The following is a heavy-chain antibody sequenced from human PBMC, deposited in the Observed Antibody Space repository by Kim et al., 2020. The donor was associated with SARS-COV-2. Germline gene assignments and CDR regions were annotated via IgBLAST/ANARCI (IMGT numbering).Heavy chain of an antibody. J-gene: IGHJ4*02. Sequence: WGSLRLSCVGSGFTFNDAWMSWVRQAPGKGLEWVGQIKSNSDGGATDYSASVEGRFTISRDDSKNTVYLQMDSLKTEDTAVYFCTTVDGRDFYHWGQGT. CDR3: TTVDGRDFYH. CDR2: IKSNSDGGAT. CDR1: GFTFNDAW. V-gene: IGHV3-15*01. D-gene: IGHD1-26*01.